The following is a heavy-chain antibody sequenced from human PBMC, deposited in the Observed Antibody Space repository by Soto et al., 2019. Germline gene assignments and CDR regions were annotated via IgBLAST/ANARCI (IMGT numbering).Heavy chain of an antibody. J-gene: IGHJ6*02. CDR2: IIPIFGTE. V-gene: IGHV1-69*13. CDR1: GGTFSSYA. Sequence: SVKVSCKASGGTFSSYAISWVRQAPGQGLEWMGGIIPIFGTENYAQKFHGRVTITADESTSTAYIELISLRSEDTAVYYCGRAGYYYDSKATNYYGMDFWGQGTTVTVSS. D-gene: IGHD3-22*01. CDR3: GRAGYYYDSKATNYYGMDF.